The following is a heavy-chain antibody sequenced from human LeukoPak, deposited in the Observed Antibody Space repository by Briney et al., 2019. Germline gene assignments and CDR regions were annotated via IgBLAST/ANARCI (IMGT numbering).Heavy chain of an antibody. CDR1: GFTFSNYD. D-gene: IGHD1-1*01. J-gene: IGHJ4*02. Sequence: SGGSLRLSCAASGFTFSNYDIHWVRQATGKGLEWVSGIGTAGAPYYPGSVKGRFTISRENAKNSLYLQMNSLRAGDTAVYYCARGTGTTSGGLDYFDYWAREPWSPSPQ. CDR3: ARGTGTTSGGLDYFDY. CDR2: IGTAGAP. V-gene: IGHV3-13*05.